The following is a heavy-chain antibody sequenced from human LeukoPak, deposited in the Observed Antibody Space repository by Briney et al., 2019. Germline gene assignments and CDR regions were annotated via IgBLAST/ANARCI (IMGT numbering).Heavy chain of an antibody. CDR2: IKQDGSEK. J-gene: IGHJ4*02. CDR1: GFTFSSYW. Sequence: PGGSLRLSCAASGFTFSSYWMSWVRQAPGKGLEWVANIKQDGSEKYYVDSVRGRVTISRDNAENSLFLQMNRLRVEDTAVYYCTRDFGRSSYYFDFWGQGTLVTVSS. CDR3: TRDFGRSSYYFDF. D-gene: IGHD3-3*01. V-gene: IGHV3-7*01.